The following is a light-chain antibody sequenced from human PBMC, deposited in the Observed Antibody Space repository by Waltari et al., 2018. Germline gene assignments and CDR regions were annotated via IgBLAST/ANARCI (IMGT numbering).Light chain of an antibody. V-gene: IGKV3-15*01. CDR1: LRVRSN. J-gene: IGKJ4*01. CDR2: GAS. Sequence: EIVLTQSPGTLSLSPGERATLSCRASLRVRSNYLAWYQQKPGQAPRLLIYGASTRATGIPARFSGSGSGTEFTLSISSLQSEDFAVYYCQHYSNWPLTFGGGTKVEIK. CDR3: QHYSNWPLT.